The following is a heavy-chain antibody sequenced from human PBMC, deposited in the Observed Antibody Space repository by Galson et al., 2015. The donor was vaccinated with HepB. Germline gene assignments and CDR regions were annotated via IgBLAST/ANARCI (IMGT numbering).Heavy chain of an antibody. Sequence: CAISGDSVSSNSAAWNWIRQSPSRGLEWLGRTYYRSAWYNDYAVSVKSRITINPDTSKNQFSLQLNSVTPEDTAVYYCARDLGGRYFDWYRPFDPWGQGTLVTVSS. J-gene: IGHJ5*02. CDR2: TYYRSAWYN. D-gene: IGHD3-9*01. V-gene: IGHV6-1*01. CDR1: GDSVSSNSAA. CDR3: ARDLGGRYFDWYRPFDP.